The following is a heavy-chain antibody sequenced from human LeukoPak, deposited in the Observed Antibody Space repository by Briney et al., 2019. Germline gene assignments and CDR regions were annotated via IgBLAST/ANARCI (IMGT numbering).Heavy chain of an antibody. CDR2: ISDSGGST. CDR1: GLTFSNYA. J-gene: IGHJ3*02. V-gene: IGHV3-23*01. D-gene: IGHD4-17*01. CDR3: AARRDGFDI. Sequence: GGSLRLSCAASGLTFSNYAMSWARQAPGKGLEWLSAISDSGGSTYYADSVKGRFTISRDNSKNTLYLQMSSLRVEDTAVYYCAARRDGFDIWGQGTMVTVSS.